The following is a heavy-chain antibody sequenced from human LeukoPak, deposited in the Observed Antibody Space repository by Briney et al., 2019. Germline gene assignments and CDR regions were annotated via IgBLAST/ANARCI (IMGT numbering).Heavy chain of an antibody. D-gene: IGHD3-10*01. V-gene: IGHV1-3*01. J-gene: IGHJ4*02. CDR2: INARNGNT. CDR3: ARDSYGSGSYYPY. CDR1: GYTFTSYA. Sequence: GASVKVSCKASGYTFTSYAMHWVRQAPGQRLEWMGWINARNGNTKYSQKFQGRVTITRDTSASTAYMELSSLRSEDTAVYYCARDSYGSGSYYPYWGQGTLVTVSS.